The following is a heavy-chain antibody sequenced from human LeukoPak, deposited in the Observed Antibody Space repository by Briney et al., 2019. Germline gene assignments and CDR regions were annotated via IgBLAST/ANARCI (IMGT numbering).Heavy chain of an antibody. CDR1: GGSFSGYY. Sequence: PSETLSLTCAVYGGSFSGYYWSWIRQPPGKGLEWIGEINHSGSTNYNPSLKSRVTISVDTSKNQFSLKLSSVTAADTAVYYCARRRGYSYGHHYYYYMDVRGKGTTVTVSS. J-gene: IGHJ6*03. CDR2: INHSGST. D-gene: IGHD5-18*01. V-gene: IGHV4-34*01. CDR3: ARRRGYSYGHHYYYYMDV.